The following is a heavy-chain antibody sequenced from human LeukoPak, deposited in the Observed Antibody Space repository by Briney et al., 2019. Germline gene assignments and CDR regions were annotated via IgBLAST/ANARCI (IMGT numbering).Heavy chain of an antibody. J-gene: IGHJ4*02. D-gene: IGHD6-6*01. CDR1: GGSISSSNW. V-gene: IGHV4-4*02. CDR3: ASRIAARRSFDY. CDR2: IYHSGST. Sequence: SETLSLTCAVSGGSISSSNWWSWVRPPPGKGLEWIGEIYHSGSTNYNPSLKSRVTISVDKSKNQFSLKLSSVTAADTAVYYCASRIAARRSFDYWGQGTLVTVSS.